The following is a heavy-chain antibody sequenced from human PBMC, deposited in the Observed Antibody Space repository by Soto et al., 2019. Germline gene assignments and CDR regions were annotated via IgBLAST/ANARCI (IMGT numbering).Heavy chain of an antibody. V-gene: IGHV4-30-4*01. CDR1: GASISSGDYY. D-gene: IGHD3-16*02. CDR2: IVYSGST. Sequence: QVQLQESGPGLVKPSQTLSLTCTVSGASISSGDYYWSWIRQPPGKGLEWIGYIVYSGSTYYNPSLESRITISVDTSKNQFSLKVSSVTAADTAVYYCARGRAYRPFDYWGQGSLVSVSS. CDR3: ARGRAYRPFDY. J-gene: IGHJ4*02.